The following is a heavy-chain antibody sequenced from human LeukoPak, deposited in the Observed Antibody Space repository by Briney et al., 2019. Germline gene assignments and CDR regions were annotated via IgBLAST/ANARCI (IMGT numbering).Heavy chain of an antibody. Sequence: ASVKVSCKASGYTFIGYYMHWVRQAPGQGLEWMGWINPNSGGTNYAQKFQGRVTMTRDTSISTAYMELSRLGSDDTAVYYCAREVGWEYQLLGIAAAGTHFDYWGQGTLVTVSS. J-gene: IGHJ4*02. D-gene: IGHD6-13*01. V-gene: IGHV1-2*02. CDR2: INPNSGGT. CDR3: AREVGWEYQLLGIAAAGTHFDY. CDR1: GYTFIGYY.